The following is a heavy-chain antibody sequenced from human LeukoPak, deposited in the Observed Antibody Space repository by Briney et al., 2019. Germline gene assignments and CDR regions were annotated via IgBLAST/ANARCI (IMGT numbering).Heavy chain of an antibody. CDR3: ARGTPELWFGDYYFDY. D-gene: IGHD3-10*01. V-gene: IGHV4-30-2*01. J-gene: IGHJ4*02. CDR1: GGSISSGGYS. Sequence: SETLSLTCAVSGGSISSGGYSWSWIRQPPGEGLEWIGYIYHSGSTYYNPSLKSRVTISVDRSKNQFSLKLSSVTAADTAVYYCARGTPELWFGDYYFDYWGQGTLVTVSS. CDR2: IYHSGST.